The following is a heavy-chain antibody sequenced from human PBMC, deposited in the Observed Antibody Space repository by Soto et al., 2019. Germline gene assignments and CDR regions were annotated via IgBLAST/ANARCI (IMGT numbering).Heavy chain of an antibody. Sequence: EVQLVESGGGLVQPGGSLRLSCAASGFTFGSYWMSWVRQAPGKGLEWVATIKLDGSEKKYVDSVKGRFTTYRDNAKNSLYLQMDSLRAEDTAVYYCASDSGYRSGNSVTHYLDFLGHGTLVTVSP. J-gene: IGHJ4*01. CDR3: ASDSGYRSGNSVTHYLDF. D-gene: IGHD3-10*01. V-gene: IGHV3-7*01. CDR2: IKLDGSEK. CDR1: GFTFGSYW.